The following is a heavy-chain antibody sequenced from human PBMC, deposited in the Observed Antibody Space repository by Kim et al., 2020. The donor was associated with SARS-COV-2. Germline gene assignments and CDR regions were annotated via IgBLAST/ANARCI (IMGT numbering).Heavy chain of an antibody. V-gene: IGHV3-11*04. CDR3: ARGGDWPNYYYYGMDV. D-gene: IGHD2-21*02. Sequence: SVKGRFTSSRDNAKNSLYLQMNSLRAEDTAVYYCARGGDWPNYYYYGMDVWGQGTTVTVSS. J-gene: IGHJ6*02.